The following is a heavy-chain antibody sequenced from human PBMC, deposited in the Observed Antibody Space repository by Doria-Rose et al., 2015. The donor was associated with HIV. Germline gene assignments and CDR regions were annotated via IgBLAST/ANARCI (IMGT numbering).Heavy chain of an antibody. V-gene: IGHV3-7*01. D-gene: IGHD3-22*01. CDR2: IKQDGSEK. Sequence: VQLRESEGGLVQPGGSLRLSCAASGFTFSSYWMSWVRQAPGKGLEWVANIKQDGSEKYYVDSVKGRFTISRDNAKNSLNLQMNSMRAEDTAVYYCARNLLEYYYDSSGFDFWGQGTLVTVSS. CDR3: ARNLLEYYYDSSGFDF. CDR1: GFTFSSYW. J-gene: IGHJ4*02.